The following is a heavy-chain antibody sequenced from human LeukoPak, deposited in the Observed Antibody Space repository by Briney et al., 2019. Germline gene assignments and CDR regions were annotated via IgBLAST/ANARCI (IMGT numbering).Heavy chain of an antibody. CDR1: GFTFDDYA. V-gene: IGHV3-9*01. Sequence: LSGGSLRLSCAASGFTFDDYAMHWVRQAPGKGLEWVSGISWYSGSIGYADSVKGRFTISRDNAKNSLYLQMNSLRAEDTALYYCATSSGGVVVPAAMGYWGQGTLVTVSS. CDR2: ISWYSGSI. D-gene: IGHD2-2*01. CDR3: ATSSGGVVVPAAMGY. J-gene: IGHJ4*02.